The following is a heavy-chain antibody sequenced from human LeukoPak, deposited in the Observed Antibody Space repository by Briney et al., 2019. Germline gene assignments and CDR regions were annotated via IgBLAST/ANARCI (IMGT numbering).Heavy chain of an antibody. D-gene: IGHD2-8*01. Sequence: SETLSLTCTVSGGSISSSSYYWGWIRQPPGKGLEWIGSIYYSGSTYYNPSLKSRVTISVDTSKNQFSLRLSSVTAADTAVYYCARGTKRFDYWGQGTLVTVSS. CDR3: ARGTKRFDY. CDR1: GGSISSSSYY. V-gene: IGHV4-39*07. J-gene: IGHJ4*02. CDR2: IYYSGST.